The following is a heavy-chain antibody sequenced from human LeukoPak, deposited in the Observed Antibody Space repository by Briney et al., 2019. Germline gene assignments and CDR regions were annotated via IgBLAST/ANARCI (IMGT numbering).Heavy chain of an antibody. Sequence: PGRSLRLSCAASGFTFSSYAMHWVRQAPGKGLEWVAVISYDGSNKYYADSVKGRFTLSRDSSKNTLYLQMNSLRAEDTAVYYCARDRIVVVVAAPLYWGQGTLVTVSS. CDR3: ARDRIVVVVAAPLY. D-gene: IGHD2-15*01. CDR2: ISYDGSNK. CDR1: GFTFSSYA. V-gene: IGHV3-30-3*01. J-gene: IGHJ4*02.